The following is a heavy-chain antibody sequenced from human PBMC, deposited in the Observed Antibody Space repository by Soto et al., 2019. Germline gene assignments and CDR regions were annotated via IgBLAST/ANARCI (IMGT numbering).Heavy chain of an antibody. CDR2: ISAYNGNT. J-gene: IGHJ6*02. Sequence: GASVKVSCKASGYTFTSYGISWVRQAPGQGLEWMGWISAYNGNTDYAQKLQGRVTMTTDTSTSTAYMELRSLRSDDTAVYYCARGWARTLYYYYYGMDVWGQGTTVTSP. D-gene: IGHD2-2*01. V-gene: IGHV1-18*01. CDR3: ARGWARTLYYYYYGMDV. CDR1: GYTFTSYG.